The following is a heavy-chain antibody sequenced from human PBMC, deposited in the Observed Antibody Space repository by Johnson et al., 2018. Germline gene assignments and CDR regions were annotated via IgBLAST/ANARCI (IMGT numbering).Heavy chain of an antibody. V-gene: IGHV3-30*03. CDR1: GYTFTIGG. CDR3: ARWAWNSNKGYHMDV. Sequence: QVQLVQSGGGVVQPGRSLRVSCEASGYTFTIGGLHWARQAPGKGLEWVAALSHDGSETHYADSVKGRFTISRGDSKNTLYLQMNSLRVEDTATYNCARWAWNSNKGYHMDVWGKGTTVSVSS. J-gene: IGHJ6*03. CDR2: LSHDGSET. D-gene: IGHD1-7*01.